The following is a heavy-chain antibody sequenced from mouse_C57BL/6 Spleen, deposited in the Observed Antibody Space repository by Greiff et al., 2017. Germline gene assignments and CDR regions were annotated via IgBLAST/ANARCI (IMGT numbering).Heavy chain of an antibody. Sequence: VQLVESGAELVRPGASVTLSCKASGYTFTDYEMHWVKQTPVHGLEWIGAIDPETGGTAYNQKFKGKAILTADKSSSTAYMELRSLTSEDSAVYYCTGNLRFDYWGQGTTLTVSS. CDR2: IDPETGGT. V-gene: IGHV1-15*01. CDR3: TGNLRFDY. CDR1: GYTFTDYE. J-gene: IGHJ2*01. D-gene: IGHD2-1*01.